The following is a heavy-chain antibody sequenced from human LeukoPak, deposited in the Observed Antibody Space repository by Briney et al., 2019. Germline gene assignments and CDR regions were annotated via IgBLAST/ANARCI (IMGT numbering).Heavy chain of an antibody. D-gene: IGHD6-19*01. J-gene: IGHJ4*02. CDR1: GFSFSGHW. Sequence: GGFLRLSCTASGFSFSGHWMHWARQLPGKGLVWVSRISPTGSTTSYADSVKGRFTVSRDNSKNTLYLQMNSLRAEDTAEYYCAKDSNGWYQRGSNYFDYWGQGTLVTVSS. CDR2: ISPTGSTT. V-gene: IGHV3-74*01. CDR3: AKDSNGWYQRGSNYFDY.